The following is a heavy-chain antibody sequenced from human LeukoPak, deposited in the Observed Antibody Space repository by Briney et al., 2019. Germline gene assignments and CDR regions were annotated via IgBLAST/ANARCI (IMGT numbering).Heavy chain of an antibody. CDR2: IYYSGST. V-gene: IGHV4-39*07. CDR1: GGSISSSSYY. Sequence: PSETLSLTCTVSGGSISSSSYYWGWIRQPPGKGLEWIGSIYYSGSTYYNPSLKSRVTISVDTSKNQFSLKLSSVTAADTAVYYCAISTVSGYYYYGMDVWGQGTTVTVSS. J-gene: IGHJ6*02. D-gene: IGHD4-17*01. CDR3: AISTVSGYYYYGMDV.